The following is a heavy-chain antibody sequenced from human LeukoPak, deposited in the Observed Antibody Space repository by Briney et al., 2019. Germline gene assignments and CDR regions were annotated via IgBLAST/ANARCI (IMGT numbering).Heavy chain of an antibody. Sequence: SETLSLNCAVYAGSFSGYYWSWIRQPPGKGLEWIGEINHSGSTNYNPSLKSRVTISVDTSKNQFSLKLSSVTAADTAVYYCANSSLLAAAGTCWYWGQGTLVTVSS. V-gene: IGHV4-34*01. D-gene: IGHD6-13*01. CDR1: AGSFSGYY. CDR3: ANSSLLAAAGTCWY. J-gene: IGHJ4*02. CDR2: INHSGST.